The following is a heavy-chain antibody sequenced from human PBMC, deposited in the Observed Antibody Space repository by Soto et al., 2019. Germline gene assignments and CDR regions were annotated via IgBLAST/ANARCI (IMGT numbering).Heavy chain of an antibody. J-gene: IGHJ4*02. Sequence: ASVKVSCKASGYTFTGYYIHWVRQAPGQGLEWMGWIKPNSGGTNYAQKFQGRVTMTRDTSISTAYMELSRLRSDDTAVYYCAHFYPRIAAAGTGYWGPGPLVAVSS. CDR1: GYTFTGYY. CDR2: IKPNSGGT. D-gene: IGHD6-13*01. V-gene: IGHV1-2*02. CDR3: AHFYPRIAAAGTGY.